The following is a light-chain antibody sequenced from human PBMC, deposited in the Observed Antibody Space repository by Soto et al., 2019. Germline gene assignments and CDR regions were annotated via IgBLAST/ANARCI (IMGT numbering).Light chain of an antibody. Sequence: EIVLTQSPATLSLSPGERATLSCRASQSVRSYLAWYQQKPGQAPRLLIDDAANRATGIPARVSGSGAGTDFTLTSSSLEPEDFAVYYCQHRRNWPPFLTFAGGT. CDR3: QHRRNWPPFLT. CDR1: QSVRSY. CDR2: DAA. J-gene: IGKJ4*01. V-gene: IGKV3-11*01.